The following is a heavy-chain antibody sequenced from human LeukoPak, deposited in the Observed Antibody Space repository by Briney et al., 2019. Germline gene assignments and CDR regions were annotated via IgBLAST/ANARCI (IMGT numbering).Heavy chain of an antibody. CDR3: ARRGLLGHYFDY. CDR2: ISSSSSYI. D-gene: IGHD2-8*02. J-gene: IGHJ4*02. CDR1: GFTFSSYS. Sequence: GGSLRLSCAAAGFTFSSYSMNWVRQAPGKGLEWVSSISSSSSYIYYADSVKGRFTISRDNSKNSLYLQMNSLRAEDTAVYYCARRGLLGHYFDYWGEGTLVTVSS. V-gene: IGHV3-21*01.